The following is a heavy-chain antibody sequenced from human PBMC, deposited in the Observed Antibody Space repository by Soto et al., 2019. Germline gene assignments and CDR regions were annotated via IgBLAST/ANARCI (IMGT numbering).Heavy chain of an antibody. CDR3: ARGRYGDY. CDR2: ISAHNGNT. J-gene: IGHJ4*02. V-gene: IGHV1-18*01. Sequence: QVHLVQSGAEVKKPGASVKVSCQGSGFAFTTYGITWVRQAPGQGLEWMGWISAHNGNTNYAQKLQGRVTVTRETSTRTAYLELRSLRYDATAVYYCARGRYGDYWGQGALVTVSS. CDR1: GFAFTTYG. D-gene: IGHD1-1*01.